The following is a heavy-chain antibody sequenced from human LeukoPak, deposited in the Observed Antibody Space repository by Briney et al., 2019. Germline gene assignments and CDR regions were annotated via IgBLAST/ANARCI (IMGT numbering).Heavy chain of an antibody. CDR1: GGTFSSYA. Sequence: SVKVSCKASGGTFSSYAISWVRQAPGLGLEWMGGIIPIFGTANYAQKFQGRVTITTDESTSTAYMELSSLRSEDTAVYYCAAGKLLWFGELLSGTFDYWGQGTLVTVSS. V-gene: IGHV1-69*05. CDR2: IIPIFGTA. J-gene: IGHJ4*02. CDR3: AAGKLLWFGELLSGTFDY. D-gene: IGHD3-10*01.